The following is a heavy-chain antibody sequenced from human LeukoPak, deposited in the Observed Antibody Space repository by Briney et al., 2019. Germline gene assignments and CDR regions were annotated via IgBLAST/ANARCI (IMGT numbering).Heavy chain of an antibody. J-gene: IGHJ4*02. D-gene: IGHD6-13*01. CDR3: VHSSSWEVAFDY. Sequence: GGSLRLSCAASGFTVSSNYMSWVRQAPGKGLEWVSVIYSGGSTYYADSVKGRFTISRDNSKNTLYLQMNSLRAEDTAVYYCVHSSSWEVAFDYWGQGTLVTVSS. CDR1: GFTVSSNY. CDR2: IYSGGST. V-gene: IGHV3-53*01.